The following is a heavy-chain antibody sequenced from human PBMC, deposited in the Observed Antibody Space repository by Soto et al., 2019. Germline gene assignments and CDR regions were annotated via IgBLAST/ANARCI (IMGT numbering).Heavy chain of an antibody. J-gene: IGHJ4*02. CDR1: GFTFSSYA. CDR3: ARDLYIAAAGTLGDFDY. CDR2: ISYDGSNK. V-gene: IGHV3-30-3*01. D-gene: IGHD6-13*01. Sequence: ESGGGVVQPGRSLRLSCAASGFTFSSYAMHWVRQAPGKGLEWVAVISYDGSNKYYADSVKGRFTISRDNSKNTLYLQMNSLRAEDTAVYYCARDLYIAAAGTLGDFDYWGQGTLVTVSS.